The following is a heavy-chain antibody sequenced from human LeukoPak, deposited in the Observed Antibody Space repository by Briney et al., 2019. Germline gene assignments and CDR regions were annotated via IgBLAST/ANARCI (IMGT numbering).Heavy chain of an antibody. CDR3: AKSPKTGFLFDY. J-gene: IGHJ4*02. CDR2: IYGGVNT. CDR1: GFTVSSNH. D-gene: IGHD1-1*01. Sequence: GGSLRLSCAASGFTVSSNHMSWVRQAPGKGLEWVSVIYGGVNTVYADSVQGRLTISRDNSKNTLYLQMSSLRAEDTAVYYCAKSPKTGFLFDYWGKGTLVTVSS. V-gene: IGHV3-66*01.